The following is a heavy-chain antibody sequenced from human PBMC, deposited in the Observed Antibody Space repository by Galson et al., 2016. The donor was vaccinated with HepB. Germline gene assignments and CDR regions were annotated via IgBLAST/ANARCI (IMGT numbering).Heavy chain of an antibody. CDR1: GGSISSGPYS. CDR2: MYHSGSS. D-gene: IGHD4-17*01. Sequence: TLSLTCAVSGGSISSGPYSWSWIRQPPGKGLEWIGYMYHSGSSQYNPSLKSRVTISVDKLKNQFSLRLSSVTAADTAVYYCARGRIGTMTLNFDPWGQGTLVAVSS. CDR3: ARGRIGTMTLNFDP. V-gene: IGHV4-30-2*01. J-gene: IGHJ5*02.